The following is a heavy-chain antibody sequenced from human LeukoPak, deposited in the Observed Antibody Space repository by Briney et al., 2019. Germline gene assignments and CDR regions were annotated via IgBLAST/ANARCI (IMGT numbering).Heavy chain of an antibody. Sequence: PGGSLRLSCAASGFTFSSYAMSWVRQAPGKGLEGVSAISGSGGITYYADSVKGRFTISRDNSKNTLYLQMNSLRAEDTAVYYCAKGEYSSSSPFDHWGQGTLVTVYS. CDR1: GFTFSSYA. D-gene: IGHD6-6*01. CDR2: ISGSGGIT. J-gene: IGHJ4*02. V-gene: IGHV3-23*01. CDR3: AKGEYSSSSPFDH.